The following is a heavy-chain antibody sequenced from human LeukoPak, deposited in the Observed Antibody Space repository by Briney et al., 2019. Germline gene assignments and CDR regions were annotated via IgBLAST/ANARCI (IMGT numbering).Heavy chain of an antibody. CDR1: GSALSALA. Sequence: ASVKVSCKVSGSALSALALHWVRQAPGKGLEWMGGFDPEDGEILSAQNLQGRVTMTEDTSIDTAYMELRSLRSEDTAVYYCVTEDISTLRAVANYFDYWGQGTLVSVSS. CDR3: VTEDISTLRAVANYFDY. J-gene: IGHJ4*02. V-gene: IGHV1-24*01. D-gene: IGHD6-19*01. CDR2: FDPEDGEI.